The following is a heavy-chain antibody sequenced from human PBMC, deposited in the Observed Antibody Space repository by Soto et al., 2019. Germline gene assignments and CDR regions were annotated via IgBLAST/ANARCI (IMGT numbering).Heavy chain of an antibody. CDR1: GFTFSSYA. V-gene: IGHV3-23*01. Sequence: EVQLLESGGGLVQPGGSLRLSCAASGFTFSSYAMSWVRQAPGKGLEWVSVGSGSGGSTSYTDSVKGRFTISRDNSKKTLYMQSKSPRDEDTYLYYNGRSLSYAATGRRYLDVWGQGTLVTVSS. CDR2: GSGSGGST. D-gene: IGHD2-15*01. J-gene: IGHJ4*02. CDR3: GRSLSYAATGRRYLDV.